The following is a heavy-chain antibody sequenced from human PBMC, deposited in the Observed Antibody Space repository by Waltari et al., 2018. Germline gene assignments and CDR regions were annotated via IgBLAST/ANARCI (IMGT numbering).Heavy chain of an antibody. CDR3: AREPYYDSSGLDAFDI. V-gene: IGHV4-38-2*02. Sequence: QVQLQESGPGLVKPSETLSLTCAVSGYSISSGYYWGWIRQPPGKGLEWIGSIYHSGSTNYNPSLKSRVTISVDTSKNQFSLKLSSVTAADTAVYYCAREPYYDSSGLDAFDIWGQGTMVTVSS. CDR1: GYSISSGYY. CDR2: IYHSGST. J-gene: IGHJ3*02. D-gene: IGHD3-22*01.